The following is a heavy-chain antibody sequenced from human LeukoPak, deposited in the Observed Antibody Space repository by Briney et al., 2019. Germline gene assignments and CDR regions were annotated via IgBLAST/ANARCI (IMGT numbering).Heavy chain of an antibody. CDR1: GFTFSSYG. CDR2: ISGSGGST. D-gene: IGHD3-10*01. J-gene: IGHJ3*02. CDR3: AKAVVRGVYAFDI. V-gene: IGHV3-23*01. Sequence: PGGSLRLSCAASGFTFSSYGMSWVRQAPGKGLEWVSAISGSGGSTYYADSVKGRFTISRDNSKNTLYLQMNSLRAEDTAVYYCAKAVVRGVYAFDIWGQGTMVTVSS.